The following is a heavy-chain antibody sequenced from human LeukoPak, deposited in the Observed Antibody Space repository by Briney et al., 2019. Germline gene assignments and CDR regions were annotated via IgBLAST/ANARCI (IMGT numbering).Heavy chain of an antibody. J-gene: IGHJ4*02. CDR3: ARAQTTVIPPDY. V-gene: IGHV3-64D*06. CDR2: ISPNGGST. Sequence: GGSLRLSCSASGFTFSSYALHWVRQAPGKGLEYVSAISPNGGSTYYADSVKGRFSISRDNSKNTLYLQMSSLRAEDTAVYYCARAQTTVIPPDYWGQGTLVTVSS. D-gene: IGHD4-11*01. CDR1: GFTFSSYA.